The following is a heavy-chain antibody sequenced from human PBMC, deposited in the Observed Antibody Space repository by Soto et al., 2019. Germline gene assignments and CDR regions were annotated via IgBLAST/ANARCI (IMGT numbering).Heavy chain of an antibody. D-gene: IGHD1-20*01. Sequence: QVHLVQSGAEVKKPGASVKVSCKASGYSFSTYDINWVRQAPGQRLEWMGWMNPSAGTTGSAQKFQGRVTMTWDTSISTAYMELSSLTSEDTAVYYCARVPTIRITGTTTNWFDPWGQGTLVTVSS. CDR1: GYSFSTYD. V-gene: IGHV1-8*02. CDR3: ARVPTIRITGTTTNWFDP. J-gene: IGHJ5*02. CDR2: MNPSAGTT.